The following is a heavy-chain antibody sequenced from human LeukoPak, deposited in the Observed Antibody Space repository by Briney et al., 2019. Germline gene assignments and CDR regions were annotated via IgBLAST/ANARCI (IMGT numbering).Heavy chain of an antibody. V-gene: IGHV3-30*04. CDR3: ARENDYVWGSYRAYYYSMDV. Sequence: GGSLRLSCAASGFTFSSYAMHWVRQAPGKGLEWVAVISYDGSNKYYADSVKGRFTISRDNSKNTLYLQMNSLRAEDTAVYYCARENDYVWGSYRAYYYSMDVWGKGTTVTVSS. CDR1: GFTFSSYA. J-gene: IGHJ6*04. D-gene: IGHD3-16*02. CDR2: ISYDGSNK.